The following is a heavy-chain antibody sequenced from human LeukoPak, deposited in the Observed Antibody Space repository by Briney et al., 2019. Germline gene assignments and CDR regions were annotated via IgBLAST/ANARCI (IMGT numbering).Heavy chain of an antibody. CDR2: ISDSGST. CDR3: ARVVVLGPAAMGYFYYYLDV. V-gene: IGHV4-59*01. J-gene: IGHJ6*03. CDR1: GGSISRYY. Sequence: PSETLSLTCTVSGGSISRYYWSWIRQPPGKGLEWIGYISDSGSTNYKSSLKSRVTISIDTSKDQFSLKVRSVTAADTAVYYCARVVVLGPAAMGYFYYYLDVWGKGTTVTVSS. D-gene: IGHD2-2*01.